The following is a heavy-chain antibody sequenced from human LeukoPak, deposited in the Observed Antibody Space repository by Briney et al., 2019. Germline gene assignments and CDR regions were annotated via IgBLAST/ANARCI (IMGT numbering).Heavy chain of an antibody. CDR3: AVGDYYYDTRFDY. CDR2: INVDSGNT. D-gene: IGHD3-22*01. Sequence: GASVKVSCKASGYTFTSYAMHWVRQAPGQRLEWMAWINVDSGNTKYSREFQGRITITRDTSASTAYMELSSLRSEDMAVYYCAVGDYYYDTRFDYWGQGTLVTVSS. J-gene: IGHJ4*02. CDR1: GYTFTSYA. V-gene: IGHV1-3*03.